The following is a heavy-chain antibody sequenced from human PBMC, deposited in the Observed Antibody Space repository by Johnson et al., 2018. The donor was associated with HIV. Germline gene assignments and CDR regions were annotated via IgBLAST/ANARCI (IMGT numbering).Heavy chain of an antibody. J-gene: IGHJ3*02. CDR2: ISWNSANI. V-gene: IGHV3-9*01. CDR3: AKDSRPIAAALGAFDI. CDR1: GFTFDDSA. Sequence: VQPGRSLRLSCAVSGFTFDDSAVHWVLQSPGKGLEWVSGISWNSANIGYADYVKGRFTISRDNVKNSLYLPINSLRAEDTVLYYCAKDSRPIAAALGAFDIWGQGTMVTVSS. D-gene: IGHD6-13*01.